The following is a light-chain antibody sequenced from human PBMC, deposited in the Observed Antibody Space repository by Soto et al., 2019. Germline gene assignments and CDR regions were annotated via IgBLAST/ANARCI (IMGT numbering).Light chain of an antibody. J-gene: IGLJ1*01. Sequence: QSALTQPPSASGCPGQPVTISCTGTSSDVGGYDYVSWYQQHPGKAPKLMIYEVTIRPSGVSDRFSGSKSGNTASLTVSGLQAEDEADYYCSSYTGGNPSYVFGTGTKVTVL. CDR2: EVT. V-gene: IGLV2-8*01. CDR3: SSYTGGNPSYV. CDR1: SSDVGGYDY.